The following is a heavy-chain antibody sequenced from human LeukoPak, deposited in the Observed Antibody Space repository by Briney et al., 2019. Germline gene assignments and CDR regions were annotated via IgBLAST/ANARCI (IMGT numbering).Heavy chain of an antibody. J-gene: IGHJ4*02. D-gene: IGHD2-15*01. Sequence: PGGSLRLSCAASGFSFSSYGMHWVRQAPGKGLEWVAVIWYDGSKKYYADSVKGRFTISRDNSKNTLYLQMNSLRAEDTAVYYCARDEGGTFDYWGQGTLVTVSS. CDR2: IWYDGSKK. V-gene: IGHV3-33*01. CDR3: ARDEGGTFDY. CDR1: GFSFSSYG.